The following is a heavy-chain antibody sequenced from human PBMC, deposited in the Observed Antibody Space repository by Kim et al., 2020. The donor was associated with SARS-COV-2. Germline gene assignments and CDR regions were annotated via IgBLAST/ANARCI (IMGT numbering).Heavy chain of an antibody. J-gene: IGHJ4*02. Sequence: SETLSLTCAVSGGSISSGGYSWSWIRQPPGKGLEWIGYIYHSGSTYYNPSLKSRVTISVDRYKNQFSLKLSSVTAADTAVYYCAGTVSSRGAYWGQGTLVTVSS. D-gene: IGHD6-13*01. CDR3: AGTVSSRGAY. CDR2: IYHSGST. CDR1: GGSISSGGYS. V-gene: IGHV4-30-2*01.